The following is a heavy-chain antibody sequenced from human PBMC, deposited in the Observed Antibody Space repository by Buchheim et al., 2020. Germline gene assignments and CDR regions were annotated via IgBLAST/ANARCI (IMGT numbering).Heavy chain of an antibody. V-gene: IGHV1-8*01. J-gene: IGHJ6*02. CDR3: AREMGADYYYGMDV. Sequence: QVQLVQSGAEVKKPGASVKVSCKASGYTFTSYDINWVRQATGQGLEWMGWMNPNSGNTGYAQKFQGRVTMTTDTSTSTAYMELRSLRSDDTAVYYCAREMGADYYYGMDVWGQGTT. CDR2: MNPNSGNT. D-gene: IGHD1-26*01. CDR1: GYTFTSYD.